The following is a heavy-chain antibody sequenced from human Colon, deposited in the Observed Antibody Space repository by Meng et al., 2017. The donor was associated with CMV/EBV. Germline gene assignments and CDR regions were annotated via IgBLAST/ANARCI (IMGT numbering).Heavy chain of an antibody. CDR3: AKSIGWYGSGYYYYGMDV. J-gene: IGHJ6*02. CDR2: IGHDGTNK. Sequence: GGSLRLSCAASGFTFSSYGMHWVRQAPDKGLEWVAFIGHDGTNKYYGDSVKGRFTISRDNSKYTLYLQMNSLRVEDTAVYFCAKSIGWYGSGYYYYGMDVWGQGTTVTVSS. V-gene: IGHV3-30*02. D-gene: IGHD6-19*01. CDR1: GFTFSSYG.